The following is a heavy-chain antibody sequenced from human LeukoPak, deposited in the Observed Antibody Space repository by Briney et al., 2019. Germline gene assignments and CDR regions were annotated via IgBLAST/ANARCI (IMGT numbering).Heavy chain of an antibody. V-gene: IGHV4-34*01. CDR2: TNHSVST. D-gene: IGHD3-10*01. CDR3: ARRGVEGSGSYYSNYYYYYYMDV. J-gene: IGHJ6*03. CDR1: AASFSGYY. Sequence: PSETRSLTCAVDAASFSGYYSSCDRQPHESLLEWIGATNHSVSTNYNASLESRVTISVDTSKNQFSVKLRSVTAADTAVYYCARRGVEGSGSYYSNYYYYYYMDVWGKGTTVTVSS.